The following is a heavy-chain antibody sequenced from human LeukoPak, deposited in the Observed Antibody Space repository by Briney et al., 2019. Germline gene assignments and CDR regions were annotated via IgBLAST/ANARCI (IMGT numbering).Heavy chain of an antibody. D-gene: IGHD2-2*01. CDR3: AKDIRTKPRASVVVPAAKDY. J-gene: IGHJ4*02. V-gene: IGHV3-9*01. CDR2: ISWDSGRI. CDR1: GFTFDDYA. Sequence: GGSLRLSCAASGFTFDDYAMHWVRQAPGKGLEWVSSISWDSGRIGYADSVKGRFTISRDNAKNSLYLQMNSLRAEDTALYYCAKDIRTKPRASVVVPAAKDYWGQGTLVTVSS.